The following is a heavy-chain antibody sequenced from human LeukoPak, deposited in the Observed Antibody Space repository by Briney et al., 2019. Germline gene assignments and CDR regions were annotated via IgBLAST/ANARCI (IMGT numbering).Heavy chain of an antibody. CDR2: VYYTGST. V-gene: IGHV4-59*01. D-gene: IGHD5-24*01. CDR3: AGAGPRRDGYNVDY. CDR1: GDSISGYY. J-gene: IGHJ4*02. Sequence: PSETLFLTCTVSGDSISGYYWSWIRQPPGRGLEYIGNVYYTGSTTYNPSLKSRLTISVDTSNNQFSLTLSSVTAADSAVYYCAGAGPRRDGYNVDYWGQGTLVTVSS.